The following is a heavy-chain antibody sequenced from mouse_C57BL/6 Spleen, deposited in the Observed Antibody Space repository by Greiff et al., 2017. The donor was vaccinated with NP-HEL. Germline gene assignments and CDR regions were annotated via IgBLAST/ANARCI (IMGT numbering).Heavy chain of an antibody. CDR2: ISSGSSTI. Sequence: EVMLVESGGGLVKPGGSLKLSCAASGFTFSDYGMHWVRQAPEKGLEWVAYISSGSSTIYYADTVKGQFTISRDNAKNTLFLQMTSLRSEDTAMYYCARETGGFDYWGQGTTLTVSS. CDR1: GFTFSDYG. V-gene: IGHV5-17*01. D-gene: IGHD4-1*01. CDR3: ARETGGFDY. J-gene: IGHJ2*01.